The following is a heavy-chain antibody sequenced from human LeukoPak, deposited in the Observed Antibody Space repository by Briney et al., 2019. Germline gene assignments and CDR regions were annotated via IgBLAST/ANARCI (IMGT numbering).Heavy chain of an antibody. Sequence: GESLKISCKGSGYIFSSYWIGWVRQMPGKGLEWMGIIYPGDSDTRYSPSFQGQVTISADKSITTAYPQWSSLKASDTAMYYCARRRAATDDFDYWGQGTLVTVSS. D-gene: IGHD6-13*01. CDR3: ARRRAATDDFDY. J-gene: IGHJ4*02. CDR2: IYPGDSDT. V-gene: IGHV5-51*01. CDR1: GYIFSSYW.